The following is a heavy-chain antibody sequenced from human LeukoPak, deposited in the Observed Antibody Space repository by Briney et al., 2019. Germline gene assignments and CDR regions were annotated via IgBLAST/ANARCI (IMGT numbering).Heavy chain of an antibody. CDR2: INSHGTGT. CDR3: VRDSSGWYYNWFDP. CDR1: GFTFDDYA. V-gene: IGHV3-74*01. J-gene: IGHJ5*02. D-gene: IGHD6-19*01. Sequence: GGSLRLSCAASGFTFDDYAMHWVRQAPGKGLVWVSRINSHGTGTLYADSVKGRLTISRDNAKNTLYLQMNSLRAEDTAVYYCVRDSSGWYYNWFDPWGQGTRVTVSS.